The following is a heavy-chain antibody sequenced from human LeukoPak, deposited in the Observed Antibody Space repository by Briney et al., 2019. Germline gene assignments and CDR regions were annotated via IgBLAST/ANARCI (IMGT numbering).Heavy chain of an antibody. CDR1: GFTFSSYG. CDR3: ARDSDSSGYSDY. D-gene: IGHD3-22*01. V-gene: IGHV3-33*01. J-gene: IGHJ4*02. CDR2: IWYDGSNK. Sequence: GGSLRLSCAASGFTFSSYGMHWVRQAPGKGLEWVAVIWYDGSNKYYADSVKGRFTISRDNSKNTLYLQMNSLRAEDTAVYYCARDSDSSGYSDYWGQGTLVTASS.